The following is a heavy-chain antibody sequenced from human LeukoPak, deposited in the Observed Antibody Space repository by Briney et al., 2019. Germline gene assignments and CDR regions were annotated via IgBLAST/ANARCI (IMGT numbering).Heavy chain of an antibody. D-gene: IGHD3-10*01. CDR2: IWYDGSNK. CDR1: GFTFSSYG. Sequence: PGRSLRLSCAASGFTFSSYGMHWVRQAPGKGLEWVAVIWYDGSNKYYADSVKGRFTISRDNSKNTLYLQMNSLRTEDTAVYYCARGPYGSSGTPDAFDIWGQGTMVTVSS. J-gene: IGHJ3*02. CDR3: ARGPYGSSGTPDAFDI. V-gene: IGHV3-33*01.